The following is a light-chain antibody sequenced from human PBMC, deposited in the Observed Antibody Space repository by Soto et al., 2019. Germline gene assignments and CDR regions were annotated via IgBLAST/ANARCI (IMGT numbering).Light chain of an antibody. CDR1: SSDVGTYNL. Sequence: QSALTQPASVSGSPGQSITISCTGTSSDVGTYNLVSWYQHHPDKAPKLMIYEVNKRPSGVPDRFSGSKSGNTASLTVSGLQAEDEADYYCSSYAGSSNVFGTGTKVTVL. CDR3: SSYAGSSNV. CDR2: EVN. J-gene: IGLJ1*01. V-gene: IGLV2-14*02.